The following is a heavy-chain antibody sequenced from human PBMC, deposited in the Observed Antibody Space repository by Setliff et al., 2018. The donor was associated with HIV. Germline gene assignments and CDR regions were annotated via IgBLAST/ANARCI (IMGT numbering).Heavy chain of an antibody. CDR1: GGSISSGGYY. J-gene: IGHJ6*03. CDR3: ARATYTLQFLKWSPDSSLYYYYMDV. V-gene: IGHV4-31*03. D-gene: IGHD3-3*01. Sequence: SETLSLTCTVSGGSISSGGYYLSWIRQHPGKGLEWIGYLYYSGSTYYNPSLKSRVAISVDMSKNHFSLMLRPVTAADTAVYYCARATYTLQFLKWSPDSSLYYYYMDVWGKGTTVTVSS. CDR2: LYYSGST.